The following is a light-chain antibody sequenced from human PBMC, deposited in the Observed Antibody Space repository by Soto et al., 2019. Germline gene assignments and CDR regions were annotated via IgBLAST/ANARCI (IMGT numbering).Light chain of an antibody. CDR3: HQYNIWPPLL. Sequence: EIVLTQSPGTLSLSPGERVTLSCRASQSISSSYFAWYQQKPGQSPRLVIYGASSRATGIPDRFTGSESGTDFTLTISRLEPEDFAVYYCHQYNIWPPLLFGGGTKVEIK. CDR2: GAS. V-gene: IGKV3-20*01. J-gene: IGKJ4*01. CDR1: QSISSSY.